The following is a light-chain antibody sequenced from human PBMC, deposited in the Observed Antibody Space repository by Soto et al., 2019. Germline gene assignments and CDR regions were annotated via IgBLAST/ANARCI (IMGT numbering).Light chain of an antibody. V-gene: IGLV2-14*01. CDR3: SSYTGSSTWV. Sequence: QSVLTQPASVSGSPGQSITISCTGTSSDVGGYNYVSWYQQHPGKAPKLMIYEVSNRPSGVSNRFSGSKSGNTASLTISGLQAEDEADYYCSSYTGSSTWVFGGGTKLTV. CDR1: SSDVGGYNY. CDR2: EVS. J-gene: IGLJ3*02.